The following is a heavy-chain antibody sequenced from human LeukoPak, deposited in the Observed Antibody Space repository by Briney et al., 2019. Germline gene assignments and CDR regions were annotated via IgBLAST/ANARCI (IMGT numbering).Heavy chain of an antibody. J-gene: IGHJ4*02. CDR2: INPNSGGT. Sequence: ASVKVSCNASGYTFTGYYMHWVRQAPGQGLEWMGWINPNSGGTNYAQKFQGRVTMTRDTSISTAYMELSRLRSDDTVVYYCARVHDRPKFFDYWGQGTLVTVSS. V-gene: IGHV1-2*02. CDR1: GYTFTGYY. CDR3: ARVHDRPKFFDY. D-gene: IGHD3-22*01.